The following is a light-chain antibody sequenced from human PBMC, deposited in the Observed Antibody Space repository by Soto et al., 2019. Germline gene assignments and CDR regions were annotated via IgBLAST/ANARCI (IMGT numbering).Light chain of an antibody. CDR1: QNIDRW. CDR3: QQYNSYPWT. CDR2: GSS. Sequence: DIPMTQSPSTLSASVGDRVTITCRASQNIDRWLAWYQQKPGKAPNLLIYGSSNLESGDPSRFSGSGSGPEFTPTIRSLRPDYFATYYCQQYNSYPWTFGQGTKVQI. J-gene: IGKJ1*01. V-gene: IGKV1-5*03.